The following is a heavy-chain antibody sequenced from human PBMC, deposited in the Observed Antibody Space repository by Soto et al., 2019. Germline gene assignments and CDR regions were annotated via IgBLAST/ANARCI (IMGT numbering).Heavy chain of an antibody. CDR2: IYYSGST. D-gene: IGHD6-6*01. V-gene: IGHV4-39*01. CDR1: GVSISSSIYY. J-gene: IGHJ6*02. Sequence: SETLSLTCTVSGVSISSSIYYWGWIRQPPGKGLEWIGSIYYSGSTYYNPSLKSRVTISVDTSKNQFSLKLSSVTAADTAVYYCARSIGPNYGMDVWGQGTTVTVSS. CDR3: ARSIGPNYGMDV.